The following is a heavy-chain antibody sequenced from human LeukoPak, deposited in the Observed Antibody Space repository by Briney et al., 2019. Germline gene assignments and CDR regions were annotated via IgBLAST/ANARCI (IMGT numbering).Heavy chain of an antibody. CDR1: GFTFSSFA. D-gene: IGHD3-10*01. J-gene: IGHJ4*02. CDR3: ARGWFGEYDY. Sequence: PGGSLRLSCAASGFTFSSFAMNWVRQAPGKGLEWVSAISGSGGSTYYADSVKGRFTISRDNSKNTLYLQMNSLRAEDTAVYYCARGWFGEYDYWGQGTLVTVSS. CDR2: ISGSGGST. V-gene: IGHV3-23*01.